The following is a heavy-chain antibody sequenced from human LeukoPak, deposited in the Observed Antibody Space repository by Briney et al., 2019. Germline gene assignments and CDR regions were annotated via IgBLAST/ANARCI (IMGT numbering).Heavy chain of an antibody. D-gene: IGHD3-22*01. Sequence: SETLSLTCAVYGGSFSGYYWSWIRQPPGKGLEWIGEINHSGSTNYNPSLKSRVTISVDTSKNQFSLKLSSVTAADTAVYYCARVTVAYYYDSSGYYYLPNWFDPWGQGTLVTVSS. V-gene: IGHV4-34*01. CDR2: INHSGST. CDR1: GGSFSGYY. J-gene: IGHJ5*02. CDR3: ARVTVAYYYDSSGYYYLPNWFDP.